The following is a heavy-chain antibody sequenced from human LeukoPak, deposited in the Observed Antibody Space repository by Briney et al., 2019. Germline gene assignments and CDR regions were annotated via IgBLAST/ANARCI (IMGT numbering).Heavy chain of an antibody. CDR1: GFLFSSYE. V-gene: IGHV3-53*05. CDR3: AREAASCNCFDP. Sequence: PGGSLRLSCAASGFLFSSYEMNWVRQAPGKGLEWVSVIYSGGSTYYADSVKGRFTISRDNSKNTLYLQMNSLRSEDTAVYYCAREAASCNCFDPWGQGTLVTVSS. CDR2: IYSGGST. D-gene: IGHD6-25*01. J-gene: IGHJ5*02.